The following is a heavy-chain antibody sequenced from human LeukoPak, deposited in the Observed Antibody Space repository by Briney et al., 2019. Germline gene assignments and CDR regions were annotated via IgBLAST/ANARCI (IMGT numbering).Heavy chain of an antibody. D-gene: IGHD1-26*01. V-gene: IGHV3-48*01. J-gene: IGHJ4*02. CDR3: AKDRIKSGSYYFDY. CDR2: ISGRSSTI. Sequence: GGSLRLSCAASAFTFSDYSMNWVRQAPGKGLEWISYISGRSSTIYYADSVKGRFTISRDNAKNSMYLQMNSLRAEDTAVYYCAKDRIKSGSYYFDYWGQGTLVTVSS. CDR1: AFTFSDYS.